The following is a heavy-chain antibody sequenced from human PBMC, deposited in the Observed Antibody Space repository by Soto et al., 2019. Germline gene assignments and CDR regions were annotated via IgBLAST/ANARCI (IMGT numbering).Heavy chain of an antibody. D-gene: IGHD4-17*01. CDR3: ARSTGYGDSYFDY. V-gene: IGHV4-59*01. J-gene: IGHJ4*02. CDR2: MYYGGST. CDR1: GGSISSYY. Sequence: QVQLQESGPGLVKPSETLSLTCTVSGGSISSYYWNWIRQPPGKGLEWIGYMYYGGSTNYNPSLKGRVTTSADTSKNQFSLKRTSVTAADTAVYYCARSTGYGDSYFDYWGQGTLVSVSS.